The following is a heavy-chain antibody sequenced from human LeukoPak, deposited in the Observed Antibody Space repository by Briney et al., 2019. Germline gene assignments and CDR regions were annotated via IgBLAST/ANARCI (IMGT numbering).Heavy chain of an antibody. CDR3: ARGGSNWFDP. J-gene: IGHJ5*02. CDR1: GGTFSSYA. V-gene: IGHV1-69*05. D-gene: IGHD3-16*01. CDR2: IIPIFGTA. Sequence: VASVKVSCKASGGTFSSYAISWVRQAPGQGLEWMGGIIPIFGTANYAQKFQGRVTITTDESTSTAYMELSSLRFEDTAVYYCARGGSNWFDPWGQGTLVTVSS.